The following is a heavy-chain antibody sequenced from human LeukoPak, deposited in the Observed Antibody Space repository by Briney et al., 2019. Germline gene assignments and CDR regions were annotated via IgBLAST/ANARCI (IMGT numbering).Heavy chain of an antibody. CDR3: AKRPPGSGWYNWFDP. CDR2: ISGSGGST. Sequence: PGGSLRLSCAASGFTFSSYGMSWVRQAPGKGLEWVSAISGSGGSTYYADSVKGRFTISRDNSKNTLYLQMNSLRAEDTAVYYCAKRPPGSGWYNWFDPWGQGTLVTVSS. V-gene: IGHV3-23*01. D-gene: IGHD6-19*01. J-gene: IGHJ5*02. CDR1: GFTFSSYG.